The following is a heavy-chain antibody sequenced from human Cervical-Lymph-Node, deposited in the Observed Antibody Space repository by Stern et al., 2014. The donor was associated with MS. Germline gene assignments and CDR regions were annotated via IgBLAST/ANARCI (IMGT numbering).Heavy chain of an antibody. V-gene: IGHV1-46*01. J-gene: IGHJ6*02. CDR1: GYPFTSYY. CDR3: AREVAGHRLGMMDV. D-gene: IGHD6-19*01. CDR2: INPSGGST. Sequence: QMQLVHSGAAVKKPGASVKASCQASGYPFTSYYMHWVRQAPGQGLERIRIINPSGGSTSYAQKFQGRVTMTRDTSTSTVYMELSSLRSEDTAVYYCAREVAGHRLGMMDVWGQGTTVTVSS.